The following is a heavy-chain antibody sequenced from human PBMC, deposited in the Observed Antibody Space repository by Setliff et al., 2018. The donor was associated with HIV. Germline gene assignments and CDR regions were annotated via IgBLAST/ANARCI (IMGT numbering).Heavy chain of an antibody. CDR3: ARDFRYDTNGSLTGYGLDV. D-gene: IGHD3-10*01. V-gene: IGHV4-59*01. J-gene: IGHJ6*02. CDR1: GVSIRTYY. Sequence: PSETLSLTCTVSGVSIRTYYWSWVRQVPGKGLEWIGDTYYGGSTDYNKYNPSLKGRVTISVDIYRKQLSLNLRSVTAADTAVYYCARDFRYDTNGSLTGYGLDVWGQGTTVTVSS. CDR2: TYYGGSTDYN.